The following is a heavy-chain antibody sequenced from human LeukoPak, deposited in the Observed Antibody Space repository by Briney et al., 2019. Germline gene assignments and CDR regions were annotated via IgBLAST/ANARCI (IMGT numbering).Heavy chain of an antibody. CDR3: ARVGYGSGSYYYYYFDY. CDR2: IYHSGST. Sequence: PSETLSLTCTVSGGSISSSSYYWGWIRQPPGKGLEWIGSIYHSGSTYYNPSLKSRVTISVDTSKNQFSLKLSSVTAADTAVYYCARVGYGSGSYYYYYFDYWGQGTLVTVSS. D-gene: IGHD3-10*01. CDR1: GGSISSSSYY. V-gene: IGHV4-39*07. J-gene: IGHJ4*02.